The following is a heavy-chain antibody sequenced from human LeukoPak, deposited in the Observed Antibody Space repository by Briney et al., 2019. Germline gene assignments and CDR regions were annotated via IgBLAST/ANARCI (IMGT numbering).Heavy chain of an antibody. V-gene: IGHV3-30*18. D-gene: IGHD3-10*01. Sequence: GGSLRLSCAASGFTFSLYGMHWVRQAPGKGLEWVALISNDGDSEYYIDSVKGRFTISRDNAKDTLYLQMNSLRGEGTAVYYCAKDGRGRTFFGDIEYWGQGTLVAVSS. J-gene: IGHJ4*02. CDR1: GFTFSLYG. CDR3: AKDGRGRTFFGDIEY. CDR2: ISNDGDSE.